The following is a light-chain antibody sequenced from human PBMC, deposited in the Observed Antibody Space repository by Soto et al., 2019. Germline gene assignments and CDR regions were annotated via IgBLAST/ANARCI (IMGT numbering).Light chain of an antibody. CDR1: QSVSSN. CDR2: GAS. CDR3: QQYNNWPPSIT. V-gene: IGKV3-15*01. Sequence: EIVMTPSPATLSVSPGERATLSCRASQSVSSNLAWYQQKPGQAPRLLIYGASTRATGIPARFSGSGSGTEFTLTISSLQSEDAVYYCQQYNNWPPSITFGQGTRLEIK. J-gene: IGKJ5*01.